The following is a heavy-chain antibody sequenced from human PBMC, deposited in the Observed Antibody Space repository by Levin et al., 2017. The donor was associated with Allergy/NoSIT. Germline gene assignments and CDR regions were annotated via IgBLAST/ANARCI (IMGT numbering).Heavy chain of an antibody. J-gene: IGHJ4*02. CDR2: ISSSSSYI. Sequence: LSLTCAASGFTFRSSSMNWVRPAPGKGLEWVSSISSSSSYIYYADSVKGRFTISRDNAKNSLYLQMNSLRAEDTAVYYCARAYDILTGQSPPHFDYWGQGTLVTVSS. D-gene: IGHD3-9*01. CDR1: GFTFRSSS. CDR3: ARAYDILTGQSPPHFDY. V-gene: IGHV3-21*01.